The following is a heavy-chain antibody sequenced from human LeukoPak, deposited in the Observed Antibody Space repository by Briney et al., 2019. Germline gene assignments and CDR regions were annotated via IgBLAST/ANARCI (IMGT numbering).Heavy chain of an antibody. D-gene: IGHD4-23*01. J-gene: IGHJ4*02. V-gene: IGHV3-74*01. Sequence: GGSLRLSCAASGFTFSSYWMHWVRHAPGKGLVWVSCINSDVSITSYADSVKGRFTISRDNAKNTLYLQMNSLRAEDTAVYYCTRGGGNRAFDYWGQGTLVTVSS. CDR2: INSDVSIT. CDR3: TRGGGNRAFDY. CDR1: GFTFSSYW.